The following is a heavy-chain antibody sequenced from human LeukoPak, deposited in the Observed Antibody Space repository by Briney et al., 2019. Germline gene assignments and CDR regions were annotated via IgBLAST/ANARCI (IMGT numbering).Heavy chain of an antibody. V-gene: IGHV4-61*02. J-gene: IGHJ6*03. Sequence: PSETLSLTCTVSGYSISSGTYYWTWIRQPAGKGLEWIGRISTSGSTNYNPSLKSRVTISLDTSKNQFSLKLSSVTAADTAVYYCARDVPMYSGSHLYYYMDVWGKGTTVTVSS. CDR3: ARDVPMYSGSHLYYYMDV. CDR2: ISTSGST. CDR1: GYSISSGTYY. D-gene: IGHD1-26*01.